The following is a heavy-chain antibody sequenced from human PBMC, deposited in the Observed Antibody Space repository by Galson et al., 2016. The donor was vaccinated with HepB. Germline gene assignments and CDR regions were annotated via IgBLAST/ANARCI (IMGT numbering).Heavy chain of an antibody. CDR2: ILFDGSHK. CDR1: GFTFSSYP. D-gene: IGHD6-13*01. V-gene: IGHV3-30*18. CDR3: AKGEAASTWYAPSDY. J-gene: IGHJ4*02. Sequence: CAASGFTFSSYPMHWVRQAPGKGLEWVAIILFDGSHKYYGDSVSGRFSISRDNSKKTVYLQMNSLRADETAVYYCAKGEAASTWYAPSDYWGQGTLVTVSA.